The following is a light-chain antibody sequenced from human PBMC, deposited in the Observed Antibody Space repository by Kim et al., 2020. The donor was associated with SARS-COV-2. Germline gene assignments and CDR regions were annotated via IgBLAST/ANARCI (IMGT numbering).Light chain of an antibody. CDR3: QQYNGYSPW. V-gene: IGKV1-5*03. Sequence: DIQMTQSPSTLSASVGDRVTITCRASQSIGNWLAWYQQKPGKAPKLLISKATTLESGVPSRFSGRGTGTEFTLTISSLQPDDFASYYCQQYNGYSPWFGQGTKVDIK. J-gene: IGKJ1*01. CDR1: QSIGNW. CDR2: KAT.